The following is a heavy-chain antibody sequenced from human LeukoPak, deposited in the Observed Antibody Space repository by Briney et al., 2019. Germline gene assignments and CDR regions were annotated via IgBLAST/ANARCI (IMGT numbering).Heavy chain of an antibody. CDR2: INQNGSEK. D-gene: IGHD4-23*01. Sequence: GGSLRLSCAASGFSFSTYWMSWVRQAPGKGLEWVANINQNGSEKYYVDSVKGRFTISRDNAKNTLYLQMNSLRAEDTAVYYCARGGRHDYDGRPPDYWGQGTLVTVSS. CDR1: GFSFSTYW. J-gene: IGHJ4*02. CDR3: ARGGRHDYDGRPPDY. V-gene: IGHV3-7*01.